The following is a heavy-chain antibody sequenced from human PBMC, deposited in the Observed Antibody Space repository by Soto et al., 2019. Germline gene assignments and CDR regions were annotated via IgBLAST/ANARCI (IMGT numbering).Heavy chain of an antibody. J-gene: IGHJ4*02. CDR3: AKDKRWVGEFGRDY. CDR2: ISGSGGST. D-gene: IGHD3-10*01. V-gene: IGHV3-23*01. Sequence: GGSMRLCCAASGFTFSSYAMSWVRQAPGKGLEWVSAISGSGGSTYYADSVKGRFTISRDNSKNTLYLQMNSLRAEDTAVYYCAKDKRWVGEFGRDYWGQGTLVTVSS. CDR1: GFTFSSYA.